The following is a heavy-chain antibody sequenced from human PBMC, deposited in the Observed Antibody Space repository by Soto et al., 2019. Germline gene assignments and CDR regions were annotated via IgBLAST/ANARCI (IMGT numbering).Heavy chain of an antibody. Sequence: SVKVSCKASGGTFSSYAISWVRQAPGQGLEWMGGIIPIFGTANYAQKFQGRVTITADESTSTAYMELSSLRSEDTAVYYCARDKGVLRFLEWSIFDYWGQGTLVTVSS. J-gene: IGHJ4*02. D-gene: IGHD3-3*01. CDR2: IIPIFGTA. CDR1: GGTFSSYA. V-gene: IGHV1-69*13. CDR3: ARDKGVLRFLEWSIFDY.